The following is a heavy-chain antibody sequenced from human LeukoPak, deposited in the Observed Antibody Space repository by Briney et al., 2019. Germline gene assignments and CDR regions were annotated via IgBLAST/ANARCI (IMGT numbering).Heavy chain of an antibody. J-gene: IGHJ4*02. CDR2: IYYSGST. D-gene: IGHD3-3*01. Sequence: SETLSLTCTVSGGSISIYYWSWIRQPPGKGLEWIGYIYYSGSTNYNPSLKSRVTISVDTFKNQFSLKLSSVTAADTAVYYCARGYDHLDYWGQGTLVTVSS. CDR3: ARGYDHLDY. CDR1: GGSISIYY. V-gene: IGHV4-59*01.